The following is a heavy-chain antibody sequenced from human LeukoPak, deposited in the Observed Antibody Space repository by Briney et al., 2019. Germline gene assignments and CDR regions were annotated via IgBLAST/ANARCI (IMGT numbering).Heavy chain of an antibody. CDR1: GGSISSYY. D-gene: IGHD6-13*01. J-gene: IGHJ5*02. CDR3: ARGNSSSPTGFDP. Sequence: PSETLSLTCTVSGGSISSYYWSWIRRPPGKGLEWIGYIYYSGSTNYNPSLKSRVTISVDTSKNRFSLKLSSVTAADTAVYYCARGNSSSPTGFDPWGQGTLVTVPS. V-gene: IGHV4-59*01. CDR2: IYYSGST.